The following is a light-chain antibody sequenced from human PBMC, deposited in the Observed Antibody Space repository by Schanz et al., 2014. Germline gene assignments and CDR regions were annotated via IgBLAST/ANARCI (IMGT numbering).Light chain of an antibody. CDR3: HQCDTSPFT. CDR2: GAS. V-gene: IGKV3-20*01. J-gene: IGKJ3*01. CDR1: QSFKNNY. Sequence: EIVLTQSPGTLSLSPGERATLSCRASQSFKNNYLAWYQQTPGQAPRLLISGASSRATGIPDRFSGRGSGTDFTLTIDRLEPEDFAVYYCHQCDTSPFTFGPGTKVEIK.